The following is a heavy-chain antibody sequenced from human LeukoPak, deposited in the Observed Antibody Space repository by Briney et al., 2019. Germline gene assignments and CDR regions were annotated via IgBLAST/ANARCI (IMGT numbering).Heavy chain of an antibody. Sequence: GGSLRLSCAASGFTFSSYEMNWVRQAPGKGLEWVAVISYDGFNKYYADSVKGRFTISRDNSKNTLYLQMNSLRAEDTAVYYCARDSSSWLEAGGFFDYWGQGALVTVSS. CDR2: ISYDGFNK. CDR3: ARDSSSWLEAGGFFDY. D-gene: IGHD6-13*01. J-gene: IGHJ4*02. V-gene: IGHV3-30*04. CDR1: GFTFSSYE.